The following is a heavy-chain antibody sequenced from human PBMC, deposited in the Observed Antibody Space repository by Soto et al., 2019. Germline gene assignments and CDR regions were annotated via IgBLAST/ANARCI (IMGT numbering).Heavy chain of an antibody. J-gene: IGHJ4*02. CDR3: AKPRSLTTVTTED. CDR2: ISGSGGST. D-gene: IGHD4-17*01. CDR1: GFTFSSYA. V-gene: IGHV3-23*01. Sequence: EVPLLESGGGLVQPGGSLRLSCAASGFTFSSYAMSWVRQAPGKGLEWVSAISGSGGSTYYADSVKGRFTISRDNSKNTLYLQMNSLRAEDTAVYYCAKPRSLTTVTTEDWGQGTLVTVSS.